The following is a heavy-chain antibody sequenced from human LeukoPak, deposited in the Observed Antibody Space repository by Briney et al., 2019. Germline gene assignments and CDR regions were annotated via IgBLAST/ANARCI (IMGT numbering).Heavy chain of an antibody. CDR1: GFTFSRYW. V-gene: IGHV3-74*01. D-gene: IGHD6-13*01. J-gene: IGHJ5*02. Sequence: GGSLRLSCAASGFTFSRYWMHWVRQAPGKGLVWVSRINSDGTSISYADSVKGRFTISRDNAKNTLHLQMNSLRAEDTAVYYCARDGSSSWLNWFDPWGQGTLVTVSS. CDR2: INSDGTSI. CDR3: ARDGSSSWLNWFDP.